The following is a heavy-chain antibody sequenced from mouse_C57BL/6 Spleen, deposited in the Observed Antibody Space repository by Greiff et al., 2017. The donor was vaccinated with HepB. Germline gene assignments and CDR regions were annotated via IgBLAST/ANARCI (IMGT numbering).Heavy chain of an antibody. J-gene: IGHJ4*01. CDR3: TTYYGYDVGAMDY. CDR2: IDPENGDT. Sequence: VQLKESGAELVRPGASVKLSCTASGFNIKDDYMHWVKQRPEQGLEWIGWIDPENGDTEYASKFQGKATITADTSSNTAYLQLSSLTSEDTAVYYCTTYYGYDVGAMDYWGQGTSVTVSS. D-gene: IGHD2-2*01. V-gene: IGHV14-4*01. CDR1: GFNIKDDY.